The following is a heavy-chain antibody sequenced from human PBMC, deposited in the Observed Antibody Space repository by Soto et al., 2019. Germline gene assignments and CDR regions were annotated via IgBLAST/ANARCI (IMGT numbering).Heavy chain of an antibody. CDR2: VYYDGHNK. Sequence: QVQLVESGGGVVQPGRSQRLSCAASGFTFSMYGMHWVRQAPGKGLERMATVYYDGHNKYYADSVRGRFTISRDNSKNMVYLQMNSLRAEDTAVYYCARDPPSTLGSFDIWGRGTMVTVSS. V-gene: IGHV3-33*01. D-gene: IGHD2-2*01. J-gene: IGHJ3*02. CDR1: GFTFSMYG. CDR3: ARDPPSTLGSFDI.